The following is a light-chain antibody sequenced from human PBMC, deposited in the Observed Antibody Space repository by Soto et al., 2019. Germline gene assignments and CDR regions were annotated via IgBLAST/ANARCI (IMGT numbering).Light chain of an antibody. V-gene: IGKV3-20*01. J-gene: IGKJ1*01. Sequence: EIVLTQSPGTLPLSPGERATLSCRVSQSIGRTYLAWYQQRPGQAPRLLLYGASSRATGIPDRFDGSGSGTDLTITISRLESEDFAVYYCQQYASRPWTFGQGTKVDIK. CDR2: GAS. CDR1: QSIGRTY. CDR3: QQYASRPWT.